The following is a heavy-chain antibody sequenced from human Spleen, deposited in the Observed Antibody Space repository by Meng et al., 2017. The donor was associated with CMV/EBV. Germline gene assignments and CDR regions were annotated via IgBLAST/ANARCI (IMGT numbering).Heavy chain of an antibody. Sequence: DDSGGIFSRYASSWVRQAPGQGREWMGGIIPIFGTANYAQKFQGRVTITTDESTSTAYMELSSLRSEDTAVYYCASGSSGYYYYFDYWGQGTLVTVSS. D-gene: IGHD3-22*01. V-gene: IGHV1-69*05. CDR1: GGIFSRYA. CDR3: ASGSSGYYYYFDY. J-gene: IGHJ4*02. CDR2: IIPIFGTA.